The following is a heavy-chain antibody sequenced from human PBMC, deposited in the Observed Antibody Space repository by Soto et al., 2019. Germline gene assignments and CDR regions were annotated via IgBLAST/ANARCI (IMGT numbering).Heavy chain of an antibody. Sequence: SEDLRHTSAVSGGSMSSGANSWSWLRQAPGECLEWIGYIYHSGSTYYNPSLKSRVTISVDRSKNQFSLKLSSVTAADTAVYYCARAHGSGWGAFDIWGQGTMVT. V-gene: IGHV4-30-2*01. D-gene: IGHD3-10*01. J-gene: IGHJ3*02. CDR1: GGSMSSGANS. CDR3: ARAHGSGWGAFDI. CDR2: IYHSGST.